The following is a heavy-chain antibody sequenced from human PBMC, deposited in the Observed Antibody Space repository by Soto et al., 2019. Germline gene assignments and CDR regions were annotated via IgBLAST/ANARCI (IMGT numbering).Heavy chain of an antibody. J-gene: IGHJ3*02. D-gene: IGHD4-17*01. CDR2: INPSGGST. Sequence: ASVKVSCKASGYTFTSYYMHWVRQAPGQGLERMGIINPSGGSTSYAQKFQGRVTMTRDTSTSTVYMELSSLRSEDTAVYYCARNLFYGDHRDVFDIRGQGSMVIVSS. V-gene: IGHV1-46*03. CDR1: GYTFTSYY. CDR3: ARNLFYGDHRDVFDI.